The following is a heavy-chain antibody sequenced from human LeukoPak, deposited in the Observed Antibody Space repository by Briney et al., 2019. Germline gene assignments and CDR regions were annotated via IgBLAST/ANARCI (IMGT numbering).Heavy chain of an antibody. CDR1: GFTFSSYA. CDR2: ISYDGNGSKK. D-gene: IGHD6-13*01. CDR3: AKERVIAAAGIYEYFDS. J-gene: IGHJ4*02. V-gene: IGHV3-30*04. Sequence: GGFLTLSCAASGFTFSSYAMHWVRQAPGKGLEWVAVISYDGNGSKKYYADSVKGRFTISSDNSKNTLYLQMTRLRAEDTAVYYCAKERVIAAAGIYEYFDSWGQGTLVTVSS.